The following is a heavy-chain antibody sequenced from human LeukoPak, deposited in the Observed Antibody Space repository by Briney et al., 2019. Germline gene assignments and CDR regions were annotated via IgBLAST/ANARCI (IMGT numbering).Heavy chain of an antibody. Sequence: PGGSLKVSCAASGFSFSGSAMHWVRQASGKGLEWVGRIRSKTNSYETAYAASVKGRSTISRDDSKNTAYLQMNSLKTEDTAVYYCTTSAGGGGRGFDHWGQGTLVTASS. D-gene: IGHD2-15*01. CDR1: GFSFSGSA. CDR2: IRSKTNSYET. J-gene: IGHJ4*02. CDR3: TTSAGGGGRGFDH. V-gene: IGHV3-73*01.